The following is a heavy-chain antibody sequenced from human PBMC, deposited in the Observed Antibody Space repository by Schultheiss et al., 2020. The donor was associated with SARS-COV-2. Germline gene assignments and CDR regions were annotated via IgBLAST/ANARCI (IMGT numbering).Heavy chain of an antibody. CDR3: ARTGYRAFGGIDYFDY. Sequence: SETLSLSCTVSGGSISSYYWSWIRQPAGKGLEWIGRIYTSGSTNYNPSLKSRVTMSVDTSKNQFSLKLSSVTAADTAVYYCARTGYRAFGGIDYFDYWGQGTLVTVSS. V-gene: IGHV4-4*07. J-gene: IGHJ4*02. D-gene: IGHD6-13*01. CDR2: IYTSGST. CDR1: GGSISSYY.